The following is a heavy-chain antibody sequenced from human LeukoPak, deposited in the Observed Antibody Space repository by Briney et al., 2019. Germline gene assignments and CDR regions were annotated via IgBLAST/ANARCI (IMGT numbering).Heavy chain of an antibody. Sequence: SGGSLRLSCAASGFTFSNAWMSWVRQAPGKGLEWVGRIKSKTDGGTTDYAAPVKGRFTISRDDSKNTLYLQMNSLKTEDTAVYYCTTRLYYDSSGYSPTDHFDYWGQGTLVTVSS. CDR2: IKSKTDGGTT. D-gene: IGHD3-22*01. V-gene: IGHV3-15*01. CDR3: TTRLYYDSSGYSPTDHFDY. CDR1: GFTFSNAW. J-gene: IGHJ4*02.